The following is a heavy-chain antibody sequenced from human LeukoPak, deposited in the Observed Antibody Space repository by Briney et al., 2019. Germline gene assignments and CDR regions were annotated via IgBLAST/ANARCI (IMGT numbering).Heavy chain of an antibody. CDR1: GFTFSSYW. Sequence: GGSLRLSCAASGFTFSSYWMSWVRQAPGKGLEWVANIKQDGSEKYYVDSVKGRFTISRDNAKNSLYLQMNSLRAEDTAVYYCAREGGESLSEYDSSGYFDYWGQGTLVTVSS. V-gene: IGHV3-7*01. D-gene: IGHD3-22*01. CDR3: AREGGESLSEYDSSGYFDY. J-gene: IGHJ4*02. CDR2: IKQDGSEK.